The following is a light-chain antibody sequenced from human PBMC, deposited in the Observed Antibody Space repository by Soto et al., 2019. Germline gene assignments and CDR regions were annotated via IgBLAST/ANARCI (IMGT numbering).Light chain of an antibody. CDR1: QSVSSY. CDR3: QQRSNWPLT. Sequence: EIVLTQSPATLSLSPGERATLSCRASQSVSSYLAWYQQKPGQAPRLLIYDASNRATGIPARFSGSGPGTDFTLTISSLEAEDFAVYYCQQRSNWPLTFRGGTMVEIK. J-gene: IGKJ4*01. CDR2: DAS. V-gene: IGKV3-11*01.